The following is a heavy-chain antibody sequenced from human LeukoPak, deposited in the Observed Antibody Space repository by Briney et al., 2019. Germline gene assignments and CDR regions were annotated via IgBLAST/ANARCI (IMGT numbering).Heavy chain of an antibody. Sequence: GGSLRLSCAASGFSFSSYGMHWVRQAPGKGLEWVSYISPSGATISYADSAKGRFTISRDKAKNSLYLQMNSLRDDDTAVYYCARSVGGTAADLDYWGQGTLVTVSS. CDR3: ARSVGGTAADLDY. CDR2: ISPSGATI. V-gene: IGHV3-48*02. J-gene: IGHJ4*02. CDR1: GFSFSSYG. D-gene: IGHD1-26*01.